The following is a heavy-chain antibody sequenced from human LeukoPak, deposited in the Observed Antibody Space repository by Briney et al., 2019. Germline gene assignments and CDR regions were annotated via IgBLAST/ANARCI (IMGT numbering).Heavy chain of an antibody. Sequence: GGSLRLSCAASGLTFSDYYMSWIRQAPGKGLEWVSYISSSGSTIYYADSVEGRFTISRDNAKNSLYLQMNSLRAEDTAVYYCARALGYCSGGSCTDAFDIWGQGTMVTVSS. CDR2: ISSSGSTI. D-gene: IGHD2-15*01. CDR3: ARALGYCSGGSCTDAFDI. J-gene: IGHJ3*02. V-gene: IGHV3-11*01. CDR1: GLTFSDYY.